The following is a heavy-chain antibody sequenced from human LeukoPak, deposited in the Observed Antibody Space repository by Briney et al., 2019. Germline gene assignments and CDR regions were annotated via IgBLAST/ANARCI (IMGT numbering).Heavy chain of an antibody. CDR1: GFNFSSYS. Sequence: PGGSLRLSCAASGFNFSSYSMNWVRQAPGKGLEWVSSISSSSSYIYYADSVKGRFTISRDNAKSSLYLQMNTLRAEDTAVYYCARDRTTVTTFDYWGQGTLVTVSS. J-gene: IGHJ4*02. CDR2: ISSSSSYI. CDR3: ARDRTTVTTFDY. V-gene: IGHV3-21*01. D-gene: IGHD4-17*01.